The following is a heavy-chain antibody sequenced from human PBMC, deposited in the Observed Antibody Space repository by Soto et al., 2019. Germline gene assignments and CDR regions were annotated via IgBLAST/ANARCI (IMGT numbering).Heavy chain of an antibody. CDR3: ARVQLVQQYYFDY. V-gene: IGHV1-69*13. J-gene: IGHJ4*02. Sequence: SXKVSFKASGGTXNSYAISLVRQAPGQGLEWIGGIIPIFGTANYAQKLQGRVTITADESTRTAYMELSSLRSEDTAVYYCARVQLVQQYYFDYWGQGTLGTVS. CDR2: IIPIFGTA. D-gene: IGHD6-6*01. CDR1: GGTXNSYA.